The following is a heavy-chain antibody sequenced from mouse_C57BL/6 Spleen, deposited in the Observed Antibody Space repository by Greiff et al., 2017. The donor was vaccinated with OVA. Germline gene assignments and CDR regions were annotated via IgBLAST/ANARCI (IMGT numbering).Heavy chain of an antibody. V-gene: IGHV1-61*01. CDR1: GYTFTSYW. CDR3: ASTGTRWGAWFAY. CDR2: IYPADSET. Sequence: QVQLQQPGAELVRPGSSVKLSCKASGYTFTSYWMDWVKQRPGQGLEWIGNIYPADSETHYNQKFKDKVTLTVDKSSSTAYMQLSSLTSEDSAVYYCASTGTRWGAWFAYWGQGTLVTVSA. D-gene: IGHD4-1*02. J-gene: IGHJ3*01.